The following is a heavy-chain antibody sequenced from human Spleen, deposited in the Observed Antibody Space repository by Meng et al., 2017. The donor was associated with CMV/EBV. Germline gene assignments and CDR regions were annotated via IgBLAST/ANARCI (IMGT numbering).Heavy chain of an antibody. D-gene: IGHD2-2*01. CDR2: IHSRISDT. CDR3: ARDLLTRIVVVPTTQRGEPNWFDP. J-gene: IGHJ5*02. V-gene: IGHV3-23*03. CDR1: GFTFSSHA. Sequence: GGSLRLSCAASGFTFSSHAMTWVRQAPGKGLEWVSSIHSRISDTYYAHSAKGRFTISRDNPMNTLYLQMNSLRAEDTAVYYCARDLLTRIVVVPTTQRGEPNWFDPWGQGTLVTVSS.